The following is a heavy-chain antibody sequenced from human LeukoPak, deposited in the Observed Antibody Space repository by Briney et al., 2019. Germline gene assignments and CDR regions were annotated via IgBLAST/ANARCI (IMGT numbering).Heavy chain of an antibody. CDR1: GFTFSSYG. Sequence: PGGSLRLSCAASGFTFSSYGMHWVRQAPGKGLEWVAVISYDGSNKYYADSVKGRFTISRDNSKNTLYLQMNSLRAEDTAVYYCARHGGKAAAGTPDYWGQGTLVTVSS. V-gene: IGHV3-30*03. J-gene: IGHJ4*02. CDR2: ISYDGSNK. CDR3: ARHGGKAAAGTPDY. D-gene: IGHD6-13*01.